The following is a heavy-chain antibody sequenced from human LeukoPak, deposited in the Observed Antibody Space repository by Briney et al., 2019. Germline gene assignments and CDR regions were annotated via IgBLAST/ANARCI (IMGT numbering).Heavy chain of an antibody. D-gene: IGHD5-24*01. CDR2: INHSGGT. V-gene: IGHV4-34*01. CDR1: GGSFSGHY. CDR3: ARGWNWLQPFDY. J-gene: IGHJ4*02. Sequence: SETLSLTCAVYGGSFSGHYWSWIRQPPGKGLEWIGEINHSGGTNYNPSLKRRVTISVDTSKNQFSLKLSSVTAADTAVYYCARGWNWLQPFDYWGQGTLVTVSS.